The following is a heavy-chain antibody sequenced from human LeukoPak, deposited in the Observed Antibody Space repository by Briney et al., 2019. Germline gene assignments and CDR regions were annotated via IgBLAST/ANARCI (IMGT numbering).Heavy chain of an antibody. CDR2: INHSGST. V-gene: IGHV4-34*01. D-gene: IGHD3-9*01. J-gene: IGHJ5*02. Sequence: PSETLSLACAVYGGSFSGYYWSWIRQPPGKGLEWIGEINHSGSTNYNPSLKSRVTISVDTSKNQFSLKLSSVTAADTAVYYCARVGVRSRYFDWLLQTPYSGRSWFDPWGQGTLVTVSS. CDR1: GGSFSGYY. CDR3: ARVGVRSRYFDWLLQTPYSGRSWFDP.